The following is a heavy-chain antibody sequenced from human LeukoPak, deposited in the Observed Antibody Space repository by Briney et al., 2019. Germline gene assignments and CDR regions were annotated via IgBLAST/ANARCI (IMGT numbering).Heavy chain of an antibody. CDR1: GGPITRGTFY. Sequence: SETLSLTSTVSGGPITRGTFYWGWTRRPPGKGLEWIGTIHHSGSTSYNPSLQSRATISVDTSNNQFSLKLSSVTAADTAVYYCARAGILSTGDYFDPWGQGTLVTVSS. D-gene: IGHD5/OR15-5a*01. CDR3: ARAGILSTGDYFDP. V-gene: IGHV4-39*07. CDR2: IHHSGST. J-gene: IGHJ5*02.